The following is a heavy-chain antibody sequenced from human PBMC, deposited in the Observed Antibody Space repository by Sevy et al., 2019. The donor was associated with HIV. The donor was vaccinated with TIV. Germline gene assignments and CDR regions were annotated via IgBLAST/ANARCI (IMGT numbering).Heavy chain of an antibody. CDR1: GFTVSSNY. CDR2: IYSDGTT. Sequence: GGSLRLSCAASGFTVSSNYMTWVRQVPGKGLEGVSVIYSDGTTYHADSVKDRFTISRDNSKNTLYLQMNSLRAEDTAVYYCARGGVTSGSYYYYYGMDVWGQGTTVTVSS. CDR3: ARGGVTSGSYYYYYGMDV. J-gene: IGHJ6*02. D-gene: IGHD1-26*01. V-gene: IGHV3-66*01.